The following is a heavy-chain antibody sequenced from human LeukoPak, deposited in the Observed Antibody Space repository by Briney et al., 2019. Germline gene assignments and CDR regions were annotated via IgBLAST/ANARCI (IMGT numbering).Heavy chain of an antibody. J-gene: IGHJ4*02. CDR3: ARESSSSWSNFDY. V-gene: IGHV1-69*04. CDR2: IIPILGIA. Sequence: ASVKVSCKASGGTSSSYAISWVRQAPGQGLEWMGRIIPILGIANYAQKFQGRVTITADKSTSTAYMELSSLRSEDTAVYYCARESSSSWSNFDYWGQGTLVTVSS. CDR1: GGTSSSYA. D-gene: IGHD6-13*01.